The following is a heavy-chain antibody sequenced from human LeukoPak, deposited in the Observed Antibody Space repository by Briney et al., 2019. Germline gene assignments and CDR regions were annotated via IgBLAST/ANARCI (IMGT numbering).Heavy chain of an antibody. J-gene: IGHJ5*02. CDR1: GGSFSGYY. Sequence: PSETLSLTCAVYGGSFSGYYWSWIRQPPGKGLEWIGEINHSGSTNYNPSLKSRVTISIDTSKNQFSLRLSSVTAADTAVYYCARGSKYYDILTGFPPKENWFDHWGQGTLVTVSS. D-gene: IGHD3-9*01. CDR2: INHSGST. V-gene: IGHV4-34*01. CDR3: ARGSKYYDILTGFPPKENWFDH.